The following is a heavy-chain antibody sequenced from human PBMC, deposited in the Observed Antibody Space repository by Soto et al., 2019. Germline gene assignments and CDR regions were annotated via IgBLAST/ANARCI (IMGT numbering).Heavy chain of an antibody. D-gene: IGHD2-2*01. CDR2: ISAYNGNT. V-gene: IGHV1-18*01. CDR1: GYTVSISV. J-gene: IGHJ6*03. CDR3: ARGLLAVVPVASWFYYMDV. Sequence: GYTVSISVVGLVLKTTGQGLEWMGWISAYNGNTNYAQKLQGRVTMTTDTPAGTAYMELRSLRSEDTAVYYCARGLLAVVPVASWFYYMDVWGKGTTVTVSS.